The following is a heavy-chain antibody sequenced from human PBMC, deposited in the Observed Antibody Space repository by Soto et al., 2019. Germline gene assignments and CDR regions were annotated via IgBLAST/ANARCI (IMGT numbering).Heavy chain of an antibody. D-gene: IGHD1-26*01. CDR1: GGSISSGDYY. CDR2: IYYSGST. J-gene: IGHJ4*02. V-gene: IGHV4-30-4*01. Sequence: PSETLSLTCTVSGGSISSGDYYWSWIRQPPGKGLEWIGYIYYSGSTYYNPSLKSRVTISVDTSKNQFSLKLSSVTAADTAVYYCARGQRSYSYYFDYWGQGTLVTVSS. CDR3: ARGQRSYSYYFDY.